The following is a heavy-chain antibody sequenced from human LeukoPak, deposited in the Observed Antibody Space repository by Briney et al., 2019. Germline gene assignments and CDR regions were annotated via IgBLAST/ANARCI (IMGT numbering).Heavy chain of an antibody. CDR2: IRSKAYGGTT. V-gene: IGHV3-49*04. Sequence: GGSLRLSCAASGFTFSSYAMSWVRQAPGKGLEWVGFIRSKAYGGTTEYAASVKGRFTISRDDSKSIAYLQMNSLKTEDTAVYYCTRDRLGGSGWYYFDYWGQGTLVTVSS. J-gene: IGHJ4*02. CDR3: TRDRLGGSGWYYFDY. CDR1: GFTFSSYA. D-gene: IGHD6-19*01.